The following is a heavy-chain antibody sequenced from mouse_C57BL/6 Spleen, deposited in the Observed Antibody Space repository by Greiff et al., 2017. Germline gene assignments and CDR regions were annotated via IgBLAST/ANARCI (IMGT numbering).Heavy chain of an antibody. CDR3: ARGDCYYQAWFAY. D-gene: IGHD2-3*01. CDR2: IYPGSGST. V-gene: IGHV1-55*01. Sequence: VQLQQPGAELVKPGASVKMSCKASGYTFTSYWITWVKQRPGQGLEWIGDIYPGSGSTNYNEKFKSKATLTVDTSSSTAYMQLSSLTSEDSAVYDCARGDCYYQAWFAYWGQGTLVTVSA. CDR1: GYTFTSYW. J-gene: IGHJ3*01.